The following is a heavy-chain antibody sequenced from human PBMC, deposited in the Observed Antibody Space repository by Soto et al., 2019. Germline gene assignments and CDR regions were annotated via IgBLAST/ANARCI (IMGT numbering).Heavy chain of an antibody. D-gene: IGHD6-6*01. J-gene: IGHJ4*02. CDR1: GFSFSYYG. CDR3: EKGGSFDI. CDR2: ITHDGYNR. V-gene: IGHV3-30*18. Sequence: QVQLVESGGSVVQPGGSRRLSCAASGFSFSYYGLHWVRQAPGKGLEWLALITHDGYNRYYADSVKGRFTTSRDNSKNTIFLQMNSLKSEDTAVYYCEKGGSFDIWGQGTPVTVSS.